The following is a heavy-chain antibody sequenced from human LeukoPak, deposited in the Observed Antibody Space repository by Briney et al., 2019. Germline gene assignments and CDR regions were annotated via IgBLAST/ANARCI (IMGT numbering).Heavy chain of an antibody. J-gene: IGHJ4*02. V-gene: IGHV4-34*01. Sequence: SETLSLTCAVYGGSFSGYYWSWIRQPPGKGLEWIGEINHSGSTNYNPSLKSRVTISVDTSKNQFSLKLSSVTAADTAVYYCARAGRGYSYGYGDFDYWGQGTLVTVSS. CDR3: ARAGRGYSYGYGDFDY. CDR1: GGSFSGYY. CDR2: INHSGST. D-gene: IGHD5-18*01.